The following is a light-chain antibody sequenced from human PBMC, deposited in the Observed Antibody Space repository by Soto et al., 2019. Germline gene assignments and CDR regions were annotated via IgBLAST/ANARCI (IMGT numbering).Light chain of an antibody. CDR2: GAS. J-gene: IGKJ5*01. CDR1: QSVSGRY. V-gene: IGKV3-20*01. CDR3: QQYTGPPTT. Sequence: TQSPSTLSASVGDTVTLSCRASQSVSGRYLAWCQQRPGQAPRLLIYGASTRAAGIPDRFSGSGSGTDFTLTITRLEPEDSAVYFCQQYTGPPTTFGQGTRLEIK.